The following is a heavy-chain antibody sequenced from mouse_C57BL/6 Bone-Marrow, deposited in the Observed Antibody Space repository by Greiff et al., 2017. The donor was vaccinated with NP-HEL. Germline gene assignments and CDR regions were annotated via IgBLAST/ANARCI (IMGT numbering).Heavy chain of an antibody. J-gene: IGHJ2*01. CDR2: ISSGGDYI. Sequence: EVKLVESGEGLVKPGGSLKLSCAASGFTFSSYAMSWVRQTPEKRLEWVAYISSGGDYIYYADTVKGRFTISRDNARNTLYLQMRSLKSEDTAMYYCTRGSGYYCDYWGQGTTLTVSS. D-gene: IGHD1-3*01. CDR3: TRGSGYYCDY. V-gene: IGHV5-9-1*02. CDR1: GFTFSSYA.